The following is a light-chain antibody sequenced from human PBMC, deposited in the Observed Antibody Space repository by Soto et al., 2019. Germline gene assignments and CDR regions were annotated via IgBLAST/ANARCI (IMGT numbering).Light chain of an antibody. Sequence: EIVMTQSPATLSVSPGERATLSCRASQSVSSKLAWFQQQPGQAPSLLIYGVSTRATGVPVRFSGSGSGAEFTLTVNSLQSEDFAVYYCQQYNNWPHTFGQGTKVDIK. CDR3: QQYNNWPHT. CDR2: GVS. CDR1: QSVSSK. J-gene: IGKJ2*01. V-gene: IGKV3-15*01.